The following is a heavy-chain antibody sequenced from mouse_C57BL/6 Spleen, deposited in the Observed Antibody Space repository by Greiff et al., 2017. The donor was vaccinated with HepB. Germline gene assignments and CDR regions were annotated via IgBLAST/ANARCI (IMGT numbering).Heavy chain of an antibody. V-gene: IGHV1-42*01. Sequence: VQLKQSGPELVKPGASVKISCKASGYSFTGYYMNWVKQSPEKSLEWIGEINPSTGGTTYNQKFKAKATLTVDKSSSTAYMQLKSLTSEDSAVYYCARSVWQRGDFDYWGQGTTLTVSS. CDR3: ARSVWQRGDFDY. CDR1: GYSFTGYY. CDR2: INPSTGGT. J-gene: IGHJ2*01.